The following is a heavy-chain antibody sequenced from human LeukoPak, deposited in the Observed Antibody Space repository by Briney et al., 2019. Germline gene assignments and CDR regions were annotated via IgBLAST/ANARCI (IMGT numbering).Heavy chain of an antibody. CDR3: ARTAARRFDY. V-gene: IGHV1-46*01. CDR2: INPTGCST. D-gene: IGHD6-6*01. J-gene: IGHJ4*02. Sequence: ASVKVSCTASGYTFTSYGISWVRQAPGQGLEWMGIINPTGCSTTYAQKFQGRVTMTRDTSTSTVYMELSSLRSDDTAVYYCARTAARRFDYWGQGTLVTVSS. CDR1: GYTFTSYG.